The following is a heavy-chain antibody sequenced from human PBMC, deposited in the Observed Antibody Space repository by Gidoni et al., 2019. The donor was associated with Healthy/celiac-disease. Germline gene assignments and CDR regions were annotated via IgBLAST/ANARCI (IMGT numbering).Heavy chain of an antibody. Sequence: LEWIGEINHSGSTNYNPSLKSRVTISVDTSKNQFSLKLSSVTAADTAVYYCARAGLFVVVPAAKVPHFDYWGQGTLVTVSS. V-gene: IGHV4-34*01. CDR3: ARAGLFVVVPAAKVPHFDY. D-gene: IGHD2-2*01. CDR2: INHSGST. J-gene: IGHJ4*02.